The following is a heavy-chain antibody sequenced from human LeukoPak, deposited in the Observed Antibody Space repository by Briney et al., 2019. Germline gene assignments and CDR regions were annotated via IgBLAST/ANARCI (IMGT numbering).Heavy chain of an antibody. CDR3: ARLQVGYCTNGVCPHYYYYYGMDV. CDR2: IYYSGST. CDR1: GGSISSYY. D-gene: IGHD2-8*01. Sequence: PSETLSLTCTVSGGSISSYYWSWIRQPPGKGLEWIGYIYYSGSTNYNPSLKSRVTISVDTSKNQFSLKLSSVTAADTAVYYCARLQVGYCTNGVCPHYYYYYGMDVWGQGTTVTVSS. V-gene: IGHV4-59*08. J-gene: IGHJ6*02.